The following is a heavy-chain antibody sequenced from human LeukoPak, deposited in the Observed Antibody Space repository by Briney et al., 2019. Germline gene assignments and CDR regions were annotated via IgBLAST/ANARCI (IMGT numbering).Heavy chain of an antibody. D-gene: IGHD6-13*01. CDR1: GGSLSGYY. Sequence: PSETQSLTCAVYGGSLSGYYWSWIRQPPGKGLEWIGEINHSGSTNYNPSLKSRVTISVDTSKNQFSLKLSSVTAADTAVYYCARGMIAAGTETHHFDYWGQGTLVTVSS. CDR2: INHSGST. CDR3: ARGMIAAGTETHHFDY. J-gene: IGHJ4*02. V-gene: IGHV4-34*01.